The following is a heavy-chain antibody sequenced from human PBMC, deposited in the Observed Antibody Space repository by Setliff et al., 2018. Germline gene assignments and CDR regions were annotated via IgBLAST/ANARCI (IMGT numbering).Heavy chain of an antibody. CDR3: ARTSTGRYFDL. Sequence: SETLSLPCAVSDFSVSSVYYWGWIRQPPGKGLEWIANVYYSGSTYYNPSLESRVTMSVDTSKSQFSLNLYSVTAADTAVYYCARTSTGRYFDLWGRGTLVTVSS. D-gene: IGHD2-2*01. CDR1: DFSVSSVYY. CDR2: VYYSGST. J-gene: IGHJ2*01. V-gene: IGHV4-38-2*01.